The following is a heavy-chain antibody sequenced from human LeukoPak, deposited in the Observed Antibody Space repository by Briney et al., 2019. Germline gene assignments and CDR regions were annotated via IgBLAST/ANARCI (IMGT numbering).Heavy chain of an antibody. CDR1: GGSTKSGGSS. D-gene: IGHD3-16*01. Sequence: TPSDTCAVSGGSTKSGGSSWSWIRQPPGKGLEWMGYIYHSGSTYYNPSLKSRVTMSVDRSKNHFSLKLNSVTAADTAVYYCSRDYGTFDFWGQGILVTVSS. V-gene: IGHV4-30-2*01. CDR2: IYHSGST. CDR3: SRDYGTFDF. J-gene: IGHJ4*02.